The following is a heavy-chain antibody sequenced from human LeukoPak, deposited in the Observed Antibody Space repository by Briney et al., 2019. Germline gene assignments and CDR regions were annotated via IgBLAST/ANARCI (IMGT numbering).Heavy chain of an antibody. J-gene: IGHJ3*02. CDR1: GYTFTNYG. CDR2: ISSYNGNT. CDR3: ARGPRITIFGVVMANDAFDI. D-gene: IGHD3-3*01. V-gene: IGHV1-18*01. Sequence: ASVKVSCKASGYTFTNYGFTWVRQAPGQGLEWMGWISSYNGNTNYARKLQGRVTMTTDTLTSTAYMELRSLRSDDTVVYYCARGPRITIFGVVMANDAFDIWGQGTMVTVSS.